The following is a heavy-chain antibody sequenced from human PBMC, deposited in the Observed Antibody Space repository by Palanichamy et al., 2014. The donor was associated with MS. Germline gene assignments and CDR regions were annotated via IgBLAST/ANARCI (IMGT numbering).Heavy chain of an antibody. V-gene: IGHV4-34*01. CDR1: WVLQWSL. CDR2: ISHTEGT. Sequence: QVQVQHGRRTIEAFGDPVPHLRCLWWVLQWSLLELDPPAPRKGLEWIGEISHTEGTSYNASLKSRVTMSVDTSNNQLYLKLSSVTAADTAVYYRATGVDHAKIGYWGQGTLVTVSS. J-gene: IGHJ4*02. CDR3: ATGVDHAKIGY. D-gene: IGHD2-2*01.